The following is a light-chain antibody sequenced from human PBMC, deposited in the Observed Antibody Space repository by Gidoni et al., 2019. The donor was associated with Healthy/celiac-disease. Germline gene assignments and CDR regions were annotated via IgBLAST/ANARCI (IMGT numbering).Light chain of an antibody. CDR3: QSYDSSLSGSRV. J-gene: IGLJ1*01. CDR2: GNS. CDR1: SSNIGAGYD. V-gene: IGLV1-40*01. Sequence: QSVLTQPHSVSGAPGQRVTISCTGSSSNIGAGYDVHWYQQRPGTAPKLLIYGNSNRPSGVPDRFSGSKSGTSASLAITGLQAEDEADYYCQSYDSSLSGSRVFGTGTKVTVL.